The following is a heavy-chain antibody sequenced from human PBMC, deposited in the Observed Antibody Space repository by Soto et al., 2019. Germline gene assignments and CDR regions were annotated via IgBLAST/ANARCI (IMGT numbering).Heavy chain of an antibody. CDR3: ARIVRLAPLAHHAFAV. J-gene: IGHJ3*01. V-gene: IGHV5-51*01. CDR1: GYTFTNYW. CDR2: IYPGDSDT. Sequence: PGESLKISCKGSGYTFTNYWIGWVRQMPGKGLEWVGIIYPGDSDTRYSPSFQGQVTISADNSITTAYLQWRSLKASDTAMFYCARIVRLAPLAHHAFAVWGQGTMVTVSS. D-gene: IGHD3-16*02.